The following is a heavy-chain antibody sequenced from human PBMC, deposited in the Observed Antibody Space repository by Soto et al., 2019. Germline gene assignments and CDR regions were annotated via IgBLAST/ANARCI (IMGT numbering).Heavy chain of an antibody. J-gene: IGHJ4*02. CDR2: INHSGST. V-gene: IGHV4-34*01. CDR3: ARVGSRWYYFDY. Sequence: SETLSLTCAVYGGSFSGYYWSWIRQPPGKGLEWIGEINHSGSTNYNPSLKSRVTISVDTSKNQFSLKLSSVTAADTAVYYCARVGSRWYYFDYWGQGTLVTVSS. D-gene: IGHD2-2*01. CDR1: GGSFSGYY.